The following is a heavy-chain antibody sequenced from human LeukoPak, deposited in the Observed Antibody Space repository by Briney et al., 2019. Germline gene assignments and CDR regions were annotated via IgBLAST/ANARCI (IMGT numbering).Heavy chain of an antibody. CDR1: GYTFTNYA. D-gene: IGHD2-15*01. V-gene: IGHV7-4-1*02. CDR2: INTNTGNP. Sequence: ASVKVSCKASGYTFTNYAMNWVRQAPGQGLEWMGWINTNTGNPTYAQGFTGRFVFSLDTSVSTAYLQISSLKAEDTAVYYCAIQRGYCSGGSCYRDVDYFDYXGQGTLVTVSS. CDR3: AIQRGYCSGGSCYRDVDYFDY. J-gene: IGHJ4*02.